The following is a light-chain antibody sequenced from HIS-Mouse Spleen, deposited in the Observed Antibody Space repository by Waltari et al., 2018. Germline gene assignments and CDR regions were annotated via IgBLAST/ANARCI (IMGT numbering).Light chain of an antibody. CDR2: EGS. CDR1: SSDVGVYNL. Sequence: QSALTQPAPVSGSPGQSIPISCTGTSSDVGVYNLVSWYQQHPGKAPKLMIYEGSKRPSGVSNRFSGSKSGNTASLTISGLQAEDEADYYCCSYAGSSTWVFGGGTKLTVL. J-gene: IGLJ3*02. V-gene: IGLV2-23*01. CDR3: CSYAGSSTWV.